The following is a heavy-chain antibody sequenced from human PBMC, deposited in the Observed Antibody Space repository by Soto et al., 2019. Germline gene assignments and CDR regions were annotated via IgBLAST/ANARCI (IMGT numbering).Heavy chain of an antibody. CDR1: GYTLTELS. Sequence: GASLKVSCKVSGYTLTELSMHWVRQAHGKGLEWMGGFDPEDGETIYAQKFQGRVTMTEDTSTDTAYMELSSLRSEDTAVYYCATVLTRSKRITMEPWGQGTLVNVSS. CDR3: ATVLTRSKRITMEP. CDR2: FDPEDGET. V-gene: IGHV1-24*01. J-gene: IGHJ5*02. D-gene: IGHD3-10*01.